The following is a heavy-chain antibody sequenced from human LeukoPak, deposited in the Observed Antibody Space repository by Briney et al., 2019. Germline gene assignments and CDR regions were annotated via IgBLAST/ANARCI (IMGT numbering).Heavy chain of an antibody. D-gene: IGHD2-2*01. V-gene: IGHV3-30*18. CDR3: AKDGPRYCSSTSCYLVDP. Sequence: QPGGSLRLSCAASGFTFSSYGMHWVRQAPGKGLEWVAVISYDGSNKYYADSVKGRITISRDNSKDTLYLQMNSLRAEDTAVYYCAKDGPRYCSSTSCYLVDPWGQGTLVTVSS. CDR2: ISYDGSNK. J-gene: IGHJ5*02. CDR1: GFTFSSYG.